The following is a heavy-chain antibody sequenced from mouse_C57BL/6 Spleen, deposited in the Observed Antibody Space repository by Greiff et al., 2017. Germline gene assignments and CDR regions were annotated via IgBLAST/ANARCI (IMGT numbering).Heavy chain of an antibody. D-gene: IGHD1-1*02. CDR3: ARPVVWEKDLYYFDY. V-gene: IGHV1-52*01. CDR2: IDPSDSET. Sequence: QVQLQQPGAELVRPGSSVKLSCKASGYTFTSYWMHWVKQRPIQGLEWIGNIDPSDSETHYNQKFKDKATLTVDKSSSTAYMQLSSLTSEDSAVYYCARPVVWEKDLYYFDYWGQGTTLTVSS. CDR1: GYTFTSYW. J-gene: IGHJ2*01.